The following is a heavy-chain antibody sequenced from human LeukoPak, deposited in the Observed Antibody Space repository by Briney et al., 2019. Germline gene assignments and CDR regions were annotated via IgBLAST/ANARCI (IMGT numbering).Heavy chain of an antibody. CDR2: TSYSGST. Sequence: NASETLSLTCTVSGVSITTHYWGWIRQPPGKGLEWLGYTSYSGSTNYNPSLKSRVTISMDTSKNQFSLKLNSVTAADTAVYYCARGERPGCDFWGLGTLVTVSS. CDR3: ARGERPGCDF. CDR1: GVSITTHY. J-gene: IGHJ4*02. D-gene: IGHD3-16*01. V-gene: IGHV4-59*11.